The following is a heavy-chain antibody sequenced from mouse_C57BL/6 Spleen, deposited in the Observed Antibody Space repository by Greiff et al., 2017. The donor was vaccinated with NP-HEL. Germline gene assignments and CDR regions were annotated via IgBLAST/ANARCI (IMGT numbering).Heavy chain of an antibody. J-gene: IGHJ4*01. CDR1: GFTFSSYA. CDR2: ISDGGSYT. V-gene: IGHV5-4*03. D-gene: IGHD3-3*01. Sequence: EVKVVESGGGLVKPGGSLKLSCAASGFTFSSYAMSWVRQTPEKRLEWVATISDGGSYTYYPDNVKGRFTISRDNAKNNLYLQMSHLKSEDTAMYYCARGGGRAPDYWGQGTSVTVSS. CDR3: ARGGGRAPDY.